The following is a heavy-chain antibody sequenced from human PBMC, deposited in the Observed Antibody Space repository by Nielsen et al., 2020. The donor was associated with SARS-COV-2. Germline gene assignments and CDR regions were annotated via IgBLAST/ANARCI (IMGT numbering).Heavy chain of an antibody. J-gene: IGHJ6*02. CDR1: GFTISSSF. V-gene: IGHV3-66*01. CDR2: IYTDGST. CDR3: ARDNWGRMDV. D-gene: IGHD7-27*01. Sequence: GGSLRLSCAASGFTISSSFMSWVRQAPGKGLDSVSVIYTDGSTSHADSVKGRFTISRDNSKNTLYLQMNRLRAEDTAVYYCARDNWGRMDVWGQGTTVTVSS.